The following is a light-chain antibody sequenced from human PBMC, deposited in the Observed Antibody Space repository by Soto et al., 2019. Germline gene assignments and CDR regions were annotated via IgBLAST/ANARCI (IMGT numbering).Light chain of an antibody. CDR1: QSVSNNY. CDR3: QQYGSTPLT. V-gene: IGKV3-20*01. Sequence: EIVLTHSPGTLSLSPGDRATLSCRASQSVSNNYVAWYRQKPGQAPRLLIYGASSRATGVPDRFSGSGSGTDFTLTISRLVPEDFAVYYCQQYGSTPLTFGGGAKVEIK. J-gene: IGKJ4*01. CDR2: GAS.